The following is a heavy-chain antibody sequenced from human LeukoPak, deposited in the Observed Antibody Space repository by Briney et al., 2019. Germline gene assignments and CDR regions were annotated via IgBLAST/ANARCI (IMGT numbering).Heavy chain of an antibody. CDR1: GYTFTNFA. D-gene: IGHD3-10*01. CDR2: INTNTGNA. CDR3: ARSGGSGSYYARYYYYYMDV. J-gene: IGHJ6*03. Sequence: ASVKVSCKAFGYTFTNFAMNWVRQAPGQGLEWMGCINTNTGNATYAQGFTGRFVSSLDTSVSTAYLQISSLKAEDTAVYYCARSGGSGSYYARYYYYYMDVWGKGTTVTVS. V-gene: IGHV7-4-1*02.